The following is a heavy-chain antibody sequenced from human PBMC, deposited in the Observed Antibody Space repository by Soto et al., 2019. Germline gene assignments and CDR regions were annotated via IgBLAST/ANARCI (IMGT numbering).Heavy chain of an antibody. V-gene: IGHV3-23*01. D-gene: IGHD3-22*01. J-gene: IGHJ4*02. CDR1: GFTFSSYA. Sequence: GGSLRLSCAASGFTFSSYAMSWVRQAPGEGLEWVSAISGSGGSTYYADSVKGRFTISRDNSKNTLYLQMSSLRAEDTAVYYCAKEKSAMIGTPYFDYWGQGTLVTVSS. CDR2: ISGSGGST. CDR3: AKEKSAMIGTPYFDY.